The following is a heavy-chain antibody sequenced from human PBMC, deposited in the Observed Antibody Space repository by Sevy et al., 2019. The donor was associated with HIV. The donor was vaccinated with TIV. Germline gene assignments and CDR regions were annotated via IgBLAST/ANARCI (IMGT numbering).Heavy chain of an antibody. CDR2: IYNDGRT. CDR1: GFTVTSNY. J-gene: IGHJ4*02. D-gene: IGHD4-17*01. CDR3: AREPGGDYYFDY. V-gene: IGHV3-53*04. Sequence: GGSLRLSCAASGFTVTSNYINWVRQAPGKGLEWVSVIYNDGRTYYADSVKGRFTSSRHNSKNTVYLQMNSLRSEDTSVYYCAREPGGDYYFDYWGQGTLVTVSS.